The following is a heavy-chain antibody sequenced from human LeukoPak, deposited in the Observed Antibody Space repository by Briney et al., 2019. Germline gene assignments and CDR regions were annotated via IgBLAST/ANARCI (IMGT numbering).Heavy chain of an antibody. V-gene: IGHV1-8*01. CDR3: ARVWGAIDY. CDR2: MNPKSGNT. D-gene: IGHD1-26*01. CDR1: GYTFTNYD. J-gene: IGHJ4*02. Sequence: ASVKVSCKTSGYTFTNYDINWVRQAAGQGLEWMGWMNPKSGNTGSAQRFQGRVTMTRDTSISTAYMELSSLRSEDTAVYYCARVWGAIDYWGQGTLVTVSA.